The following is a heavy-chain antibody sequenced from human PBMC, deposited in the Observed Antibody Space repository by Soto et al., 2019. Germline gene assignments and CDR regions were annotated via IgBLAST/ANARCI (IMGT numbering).Heavy chain of an antibody. D-gene: IGHD3-3*01. CDR2: ISGSGGST. CDR1: GFTFSSYA. V-gene: IGHV3-23*01. J-gene: IGHJ4*02. CDR3: ARNSYYDFWSGYQRGFDL. Sequence: GGSLGLSCAASGFTFSSYAMSWVRQAPGKGLEWVSAISGSGGSTYYADSVKGRFTISRDNSKNTLYLQMNSLRAEDTAVYYCARNSYYDFWSGYQRGFDLWGQGTVVTVSS.